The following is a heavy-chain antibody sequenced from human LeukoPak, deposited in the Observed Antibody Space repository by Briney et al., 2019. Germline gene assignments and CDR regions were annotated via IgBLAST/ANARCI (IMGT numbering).Heavy chain of an antibody. CDR1: GFTFSSCS. V-gene: IGHV3-48*02. J-gene: IGHJ4*02. CDR3: VRDPDALDY. Sequence: GGSLRLSCVASGFTFSSCSMNWVGQAPGKGLEWVSYIRSGGSPIYYADSVKGRFAISRDDARNSLYLQMNSLRDEDTAVYYCVRDPDALDYWGQGTPVTVSS. CDR2: IRSGGSPI.